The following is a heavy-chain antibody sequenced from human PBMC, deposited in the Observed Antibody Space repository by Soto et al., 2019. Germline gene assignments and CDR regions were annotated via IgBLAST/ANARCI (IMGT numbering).Heavy chain of an antibody. Sequence: GGSLRLSCASSGFTFSSYAMHWVRQAPGKGLEWVAVISYDGSNKYYADSVKGRFTISRDNSKNTLYLQMNSLRAEDTAVYYCARDGVATVADDYYYYYGMDVWGQGTTVTVSS. V-gene: IGHV3-30-3*01. CDR2: ISYDGSNK. J-gene: IGHJ6*02. D-gene: IGHD6-19*01. CDR1: GFTFSSYA. CDR3: ARDGVATVADDYYYYYGMDV.